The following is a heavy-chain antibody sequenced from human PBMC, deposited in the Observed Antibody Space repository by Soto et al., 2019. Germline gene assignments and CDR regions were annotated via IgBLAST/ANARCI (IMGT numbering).Heavy chain of an antibody. Sequence: QVQLQQWGAGLLKPSETLSLTCAVYGGSFSGYYWTWIRQPPGTGLEWIGEINHSGSTNYNPSLKTRVTISVDSSKNQFSLKMTSVTAADTAVYYCALDKITGRLAYWGQGPLVTVSS. V-gene: IGHV4-34*01. CDR3: ALDKITGRLAY. CDR1: GGSFSGYY. D-gene: IGHD2-8*02. J-gene: IGHJ4*02. CDR2: INHSGST.